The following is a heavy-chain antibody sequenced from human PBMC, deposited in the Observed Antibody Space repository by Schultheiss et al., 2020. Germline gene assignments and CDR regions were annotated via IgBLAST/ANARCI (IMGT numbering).Heavy chain of an antibody. J-gene: IGHJ4*02. CDR1: GFSFSKSD. Sequence: GGSLRLSCAASGFSFSKSDMHWVRQVTGKRLEWVSVIGTFGDTNFPGSVKGRFTISRENGKNSLYVQVNSLRAGDTAVYYCARDEDYGDPLAEATWGQGTLVTVSS. CDR2: IGTFGDT. V-gene: IGHV3-13*01. D-gene: IGHD4-17*01. CDR3: ARDEDYGDPLAEAT.